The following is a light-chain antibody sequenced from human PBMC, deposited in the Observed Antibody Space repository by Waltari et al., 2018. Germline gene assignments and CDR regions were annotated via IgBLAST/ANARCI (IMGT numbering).Light chain of an antibody. Sequence: EIVLTQSPATLSLSPGERAPPPCRASQSVSSYLAWYQQKPGQAPRLLIYDASNRATGIPARFSGSGSGTDFTLTISSLEPEDFAVYYCQQRSNYFTFGQGTRLEIK. CDR3: QQRSNYFT. J-gene: IGKJ5*01. V-gene: IGKV3-11*01. CDR1: QSVSSY. CDR2: DAS.